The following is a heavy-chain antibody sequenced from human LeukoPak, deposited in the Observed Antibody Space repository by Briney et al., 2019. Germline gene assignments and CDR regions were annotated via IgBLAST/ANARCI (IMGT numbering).Heavy chain of an antibody. CDR1: GVSISTYY. CDR3: ARGSYYDTLTGYYRGSFDS. V-gene: IGHV4-4*07. D-gene: IGHD3-9*01. Sequence: SETLSLTCTVSGVSISTYYWSWIRQAAGKGLEWIGRASSSGTTKYNPSFKSRVTMSVDTSSNQFSLKLSSVTAADTAVYYCARGSYYDTLTGYYRGSFDSWGQGTLVTVSS. CDR2: ASSSGTT. J-gene: IGHJ4*02.